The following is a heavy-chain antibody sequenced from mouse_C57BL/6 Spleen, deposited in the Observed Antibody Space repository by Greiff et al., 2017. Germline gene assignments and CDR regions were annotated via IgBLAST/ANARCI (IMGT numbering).Heavy chain of an antibody. CDR1: GFTFSNYW. V-gene: IGHV6-3*01. D-gene: IGHD2-5*01. J-gene: IGHJ2*01. CDR2: IRLKSDNYAT. Sequence: EVKLVESGGGLVQPGGSMKLSCVASGFTFSNYWMNWVRQSPEKGLEWVAQIRLKSDNYATHYAEYVKGRVTIARDESKSSVYLKLNNLRAEDTGIYSYTGHYSNYDYWGQGTTLTVSS. CDR3: TGHYSNYDY.